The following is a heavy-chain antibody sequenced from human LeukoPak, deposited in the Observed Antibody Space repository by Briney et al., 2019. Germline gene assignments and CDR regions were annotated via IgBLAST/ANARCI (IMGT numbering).Heavy chain of an antibody. D-gene: IGHD6-19*01. CDR2: IYTSGSI. Sequence: SQTLSLTCTVSGGSISSGSYYWSWIRQPAGKGLEWIGRIYTSGSINYNPSLKSRVTISGDMSKNQFSLKLSSVTAADTAVYYCARDLGWIDYWGQGTLVTVSS. CDR1: GGSISSGSYY. J-gene: IGHJ4*02. V-gene: IGHV4-61*02. CDR3: ARDLGWIDY.